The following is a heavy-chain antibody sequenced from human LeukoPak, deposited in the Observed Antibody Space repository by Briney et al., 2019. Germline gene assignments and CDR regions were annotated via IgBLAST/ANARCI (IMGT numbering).Heavy chain of an antibody. CDR2: ISAYNGNT. V-gene: IGHV1-18*01. D-gene: IGHD3-3*01. CDR1: GYTFTSYG. CDR3: AKDPPGVFGVVMDYYYYYGMDV. J-gene: IGHJ6*02. Sequence: ASVKVSCKASGYTFTSYGISWVRQAPGQGLEWMGWISAYNGNTNYAQKLQGRVTMTTDTSTSTAYMELRSLRSDDTAVYYCAKDPPGVFGVVMDYYYYYGMDVWGQGTTVTVSS.